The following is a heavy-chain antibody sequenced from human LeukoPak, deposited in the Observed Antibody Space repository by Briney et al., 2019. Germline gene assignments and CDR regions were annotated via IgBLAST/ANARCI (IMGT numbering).Heavy chain of an antibody. Sequence: GRSLRLSCAASGFTFSSYAMSWVRQAPGKGLEWVSAISGSGGSTYYADSVKGRFTISRDNSKNTLYLRMNSLRAEDTAVYYCATRNSGYDYLDYWGQGTLVTVSS. CDR3: ATRNSGYDYLDY. D-gene: IGHD5-12*01. CDR2: ISGSGGST. CDR1: GFTFSSYA. J-gene: IGHJ4*02. V-gene: IGHV3-23*01.